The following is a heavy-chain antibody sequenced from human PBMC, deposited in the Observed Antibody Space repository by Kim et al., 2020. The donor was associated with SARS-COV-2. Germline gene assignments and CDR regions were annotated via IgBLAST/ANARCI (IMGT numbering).Heavy chain of an antibody. CDR3: AKGSITMVRGVIDY. Sequence: ADNVEGRLPLSRDNSKNTLYVQMNSLRAEDTAVYYCAKGSITMVRGVIDYWGQGTLVTVSS. V-gene: IGHV3-23*01. J-gene: IGHJ4*02. D-gene: IGHD3-10*01.